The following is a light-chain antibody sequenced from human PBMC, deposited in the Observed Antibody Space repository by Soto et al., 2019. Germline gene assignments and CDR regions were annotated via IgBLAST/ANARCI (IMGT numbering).Light chain of an antibody. CDR1: QTISTW. V-gene: IGKV1-5*01. J-gene: IGKJ1*01. CDR3: QQYTNTNNPWM. CDR2: DAS. Sequence: IQVTHSPPTLSAYLVDIVGITCRASQTISTWMAWYQQKPGKAPKLLVYDASTLQSGVASRFSGSGSGTEFTLIISGLQPDDSATYYCQQYTNTNNPWMFGQGTKVDIK.